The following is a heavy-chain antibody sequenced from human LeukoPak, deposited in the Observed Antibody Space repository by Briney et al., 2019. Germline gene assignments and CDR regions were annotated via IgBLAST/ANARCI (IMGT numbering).Heavy chain of an antibody. CDR3: ASDYQRITMFGY. CDR1: GFTFSSYW. V-gene: IGHV3-74*01. J-gene: IGHJ4*02. D-gene: IGHD3-10*01. Sequence: QPGGSLRLSCTASGFTFSSYWMHCVRQVPGKGLVWVSRINSDGSSTSYADSVRGRFTISRDNAKNTLYLQMNSLRGEDTAVYYCASDYQRITMFGYWGQGTPDTVSS. CDR2: INSDGSST.